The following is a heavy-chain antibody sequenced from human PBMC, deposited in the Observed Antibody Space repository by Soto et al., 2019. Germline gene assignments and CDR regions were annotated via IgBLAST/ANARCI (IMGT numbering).Heavy chain of an antibody. CDR1: GFTFSSYA. D-gene: IGHD3-16*02. CDR3: AIDPQAMDYDYIWGSYRYDY. CDR2: ISGSGGST. V-gene: IGHV3-23*01. J-gene: IGHJ4*02. Sequence: EVQLLESGGGLVQPGGSLRLSCAASGFTFSSYAMSWVRQAPGKGLEWVSAISGSGGSTYYADSVKGRFTISRDNSKNTLDMQMNSLRAEDTAVYYCAIDPQAMDYDYIWGSYRYDYWGQGTLVTVSS.